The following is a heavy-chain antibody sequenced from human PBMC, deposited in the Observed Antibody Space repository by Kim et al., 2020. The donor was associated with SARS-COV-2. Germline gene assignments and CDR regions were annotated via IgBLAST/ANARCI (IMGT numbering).Heavy chain of an antibody. D-gene: IGHD3-22*01. Sequence: GGSLRLSCAASGFTFSSYGMHWVRQAPGKGLEWVAVISYDGSNKYYADSVKGRFTISRDNSKNTLYLQMNSLRAEDTAVYYCAKGWVTGSGSLCFDYWGQGTLVTVSS. CDR1: GFTFSSYG. V-gene: IGHV3-30*18. J-gene: IGHJ4*02. CDR3: AKGWVTGSGSLCFDY. CDR2: ISYDGSNK.